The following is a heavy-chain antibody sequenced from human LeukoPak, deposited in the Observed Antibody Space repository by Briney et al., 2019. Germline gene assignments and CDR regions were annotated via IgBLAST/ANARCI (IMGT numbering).Heavy chain of an antibody. CDR3: ARVGNYYDSSGYYDPPEYFQH. D-gene: IGHD3-22*01. CDR2: IIPIFGTA. J-gene: IGHJ1*01. Sequence: SVRVSCKAPGGTFSSYAISWVRQAPGQGLEWMGRIIPIFGTANYAQKFQGRVTITTDESTSTAYMELSSLRSEDTAVYYCARVGNYYDSSGYYDPPEYFQHWGQGTLVTVSS. CDR1: GGTFSSYA. V-gene: IGHV1-69*05.